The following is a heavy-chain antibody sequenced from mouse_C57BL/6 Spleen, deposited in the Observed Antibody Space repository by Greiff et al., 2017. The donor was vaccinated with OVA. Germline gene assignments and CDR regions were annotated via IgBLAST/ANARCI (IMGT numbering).Heavy chain of an antibody. CDR1: GYTFTSYW. CDR2: IDPSDSET. J-gene: IGHJ1*03. Sequence: QVQLQQPGAELVRPGSSVKLSCKASGYTFTSYWMHWVKQRPIQGLEWIGNIDPSDSETHYNQKFKDKATLTVDKSSSTAYMQLSSLTSEDSAVYYCARRDEGGYFDVWGTGTTVTVSS. V-gene: IGHV1-52*01. CDR3: ARRDEGGYFDV.